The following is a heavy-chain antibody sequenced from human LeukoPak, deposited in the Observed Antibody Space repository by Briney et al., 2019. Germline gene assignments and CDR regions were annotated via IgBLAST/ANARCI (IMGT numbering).Heavy chain of an antibody. CDR1: GFTFSSYW. Sequence: PGGSLRLSCAASGFTFSSYWMNWVRQAPGKGLEWVANIKKDGSDKDYLGSVKGRFTISRDNSKNTVYLQMNSLRAEDTAVYYCAKHLTSVTTNFEYWGQGTLVTISS. CDR3: AKHLTSVTTNFEY. CDR2: IKKDGSDK. V-gene: IGHV3-7*03. J-gene: IGHJ4*02. D-gene: IGHD4-17*01.